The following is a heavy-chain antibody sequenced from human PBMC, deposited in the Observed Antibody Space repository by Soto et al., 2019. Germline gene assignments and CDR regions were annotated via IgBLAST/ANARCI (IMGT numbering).Heavy chain of an antibody. CDR3: ARPGIAVALDY. CDR1: GFTFSSYA. J-gene: IGHJ4*02. D-gene: IGHD6-19*01. Sequence: QVQLVESGGGVVQPGRSLRLPCAASGFTFSSYAMHWVRQAPGKGLEWVAVISYDGSNKYYADSVKGRFTISRDNSKNTLYLQMNSLRAEDTAVYYCARPGIAVALDYWGQGTLVTVSS. CDR2: ISYDGSNK. V-gene: IGHV3-30-3*01.